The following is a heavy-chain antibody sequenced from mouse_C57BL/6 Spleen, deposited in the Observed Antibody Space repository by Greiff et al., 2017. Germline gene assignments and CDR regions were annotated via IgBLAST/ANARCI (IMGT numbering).Heavy chain of an antibody. D-gene: IGHD2-5*01. CDR2: IYPGNSDT. CDR1: GYTFTSYW. V-gene: IGHV1-5*01. J-gene: IGHJ3*01. Sequence: EVQLQQSGTVLARPGASVKMSCKTSGYTFTSYWMHWVKQRPGQGLEWIGAIYPGNSDTSYNQKFKGKAKLTAVTSASTAYMELSSLTNEDSAVYYCTTSTYYSTSWFAYWGQGTLVTVSA. CDR3: TTSTYYSTSWFAY.